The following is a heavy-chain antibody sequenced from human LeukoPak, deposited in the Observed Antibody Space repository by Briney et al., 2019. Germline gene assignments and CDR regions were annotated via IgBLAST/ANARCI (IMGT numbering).Heavy chain of an antibody. CDR3: AKSPDVAGTGRFDY. Sequence: GGSLRLSCAASGFNFSSYWMHWVRQAPGKGLEWVSGISGSGGSTSYADSVKGRFSISRDDSKNTLYLQMNSLRAEDTAVYYCAKSPDVAGTGRFDYWGQGTLVTVSS. V-gene: IGHV3-23*01. D-gene: IGHD6-19*01. CDR2: ISGSGGST. CDR1: GFNFSSYW. J-gene: IGHJ4*02.